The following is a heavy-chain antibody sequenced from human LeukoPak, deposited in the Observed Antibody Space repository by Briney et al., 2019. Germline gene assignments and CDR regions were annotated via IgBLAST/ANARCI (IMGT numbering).Heavy chain of an antibody. V-gene: IGHV4-61*02. CDR3: ARHNRYEWELPLNYFDY. J-gene: IGHJ4*02. Sequence: PSETLSLTCTVSGGSISSGSYYWSWLRQPAGTGLEWIGRIYTSGSTNYNPSLKSRVTISVDTSKNQFSLKLSSVTAADTAVYYCARHNRYEWELPLNYFDYWGQGTLVTVSS. CDR2: IYTSGST. CDR1: GGSISSGSYY. D-gene: IGHD1-26*01.